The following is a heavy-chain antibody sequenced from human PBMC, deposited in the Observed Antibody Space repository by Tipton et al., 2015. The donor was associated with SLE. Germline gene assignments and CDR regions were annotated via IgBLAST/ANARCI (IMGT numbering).Heavy chain of an antibody. CDR3: AKGRGFGAIYPFDS. D-gene: IGHD4/OR15-4a*01. CDR2: ISGYGSHT. V-gene: IGHV3-23*01. CDR1: SFTFSSYA. J-gene: IGHJ4*02. Sequence: SLRLSCAASSFTFSSYAMSWVRQAPGKGLQWVSSISGYGSHTSYADSVKGRFTISRDRSNTLYLQMNSLRAEDTALYYCAKGRGFGAIYPFDSWGQGTLVTVSS.